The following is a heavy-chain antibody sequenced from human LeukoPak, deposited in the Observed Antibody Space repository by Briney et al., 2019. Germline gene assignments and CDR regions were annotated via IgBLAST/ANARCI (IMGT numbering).Heavy chain of an antibody. CDR3: ARVGTYYRSLDS. V-gene: IGHV4-59*01. D-gene: IGHD3-10*01. CDR1: GGSINDAS. Sequence: PSETLSLTCTVSGGSINDASCNWIRKPPGQGLEWIGYIYHSGGTNYNPSLKSRVTISLDTSKNQFSLKLSSVTAADTAVYYCARVGTYYRSLDSWGQGNLVTVSS. J-gene: IGHJ4*02. CDR2: IYHSGGT.